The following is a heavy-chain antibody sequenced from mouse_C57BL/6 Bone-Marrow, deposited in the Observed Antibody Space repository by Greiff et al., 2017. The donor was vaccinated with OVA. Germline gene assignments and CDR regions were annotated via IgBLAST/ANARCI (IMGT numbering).Heavy chain of an antibody. D-gene: IGHD3-2*02. V-gene: IGHV2-9-1*01. CDR3: ARKGYSRYFDY. CDR2: IWPGGGT. CDR1: GFSLTSYA. J-gene: IGHJ2*01. Sequence: VMLVESGPGLVAPSQSLSITCTVSGFSLTSYAISWVRQPPGKGLEWLGVIWPGGGTNYNSALKSRLSISNDNSKSQVFLKMNSLQTDDTARYYCARKGYSRYFDYWGQGTTLTVSS.